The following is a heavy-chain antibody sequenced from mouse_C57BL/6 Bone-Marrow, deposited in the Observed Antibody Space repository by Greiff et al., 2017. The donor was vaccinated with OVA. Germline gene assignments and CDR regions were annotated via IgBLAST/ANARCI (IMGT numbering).Heavy chain of an antibody. CDR3: CFTTLRGFAY. D-gene: IGHD1-1*01. CDR2: IYPSDSGT. J-gene: IGHJ3*01. Sequence: QVQLQQPGAELVRPGSSVKLSCKASGYTFTSYWMDWVKQRPGQGLEWIGNIYPSDSGTHYNQKFKDKATLTVDKSSSTAYMQLSSLTSEDSAVXCWCFTTLRGFAYWGQGTLVTVSA. CDR1: GYTFTSYW. V-gene: IGHV1-61*01.